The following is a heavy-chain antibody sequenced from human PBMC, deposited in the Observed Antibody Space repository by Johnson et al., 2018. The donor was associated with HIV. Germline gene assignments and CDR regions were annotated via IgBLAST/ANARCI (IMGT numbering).Heavy chain of an antibody. J-gene: IGHJ3*02. CDR2: IYSGGST. V-gene: IGHV3-66*01. CDR1: GFTFSSYW. CDR3: ARGRIYGAFAFDI. D-gene: IGHD3-10*01. Sequence: VQLVESGGGVVQPGRSLRLSRAASGFTFSSYWMGWVRQAPGKGLEWVSVIYSGGSTYYADSVKGRFTISRDNSKNTLYLQMNSLRAEDTAVYYCARGRIYGAFAFDIWGQGTMFTVSS.